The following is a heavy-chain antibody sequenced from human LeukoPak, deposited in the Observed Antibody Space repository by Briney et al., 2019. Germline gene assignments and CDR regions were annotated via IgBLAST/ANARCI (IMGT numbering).Heavy chain of an antibody. CDR2: IIPIFGTA. Sequence: ASVKVSCNASGGTFSSYAISWVRQAPGQGLEWMGGIIPIFGTANYAQKFQGRVTITTDESTSTAYMELSSLRSEDTAVYYCARGGAYSSSSPFDYWGQGTLVTVSS. CDR3: ARGGAYSSSSPFDY. CDR1: GGTFSSYA. J-gene: IGHJ4*02. V-gene: IGHV1-69*05. D-gene: IGHD6-6*01.